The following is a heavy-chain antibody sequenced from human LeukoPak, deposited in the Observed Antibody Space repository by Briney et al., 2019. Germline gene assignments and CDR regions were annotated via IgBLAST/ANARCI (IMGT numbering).Heavy chain of an antibody. Sequence: ASVKVSCKASGYTFTSYGISWVRQALGQGLEWMGWISAYNGNTNYAQKLQGRVTMTTDTSTSTAYMELRSLRSDDTAVYYCARILWFGESPTGNYYYYMDVWGKGTTVTISS. J-gene: IGHJ6*03. CDR1: GYTFTSYG. CDR3: ARILWFGESPTGNYYYYMDV. CDR2: ISAYNGNT. V-gene: IGHV1-18*01. D-gene: IGHD3-10*01.